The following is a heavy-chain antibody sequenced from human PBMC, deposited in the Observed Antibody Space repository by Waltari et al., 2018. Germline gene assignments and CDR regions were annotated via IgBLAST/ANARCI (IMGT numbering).Heavy chain of an antibody. D-gene: IGHD3-10*01. CDR2: ISWDGGST. CDR1: GFTFDDYT. V-gene: IGHV3-43*01. J-gene: IGHJ4*02. CDR3: AKDIAAYYGSGSSFDY. Sequence: EVQLVESGGVVVQPGGSLRLSCAASGFTFDDYTMHLVRQAPGKGLEWVSLISWDGGSTYYADSVKGRFTISRDNSKNSLYLQMNSLRTEDTALYYCAKDIAAYYGSGSSFDYWGQGTLVTVSS.